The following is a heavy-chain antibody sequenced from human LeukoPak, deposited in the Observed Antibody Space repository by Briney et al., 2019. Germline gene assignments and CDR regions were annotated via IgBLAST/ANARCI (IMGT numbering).Heavy chain of an antibody. Sequence: GGSLRLSCAASGFTFSSYSMNWVRQAPGKGLEWVSYISSSSSTIYYADSVKGRFTISRDNAKNSLYLQMNSLRDEDTAVYYCARVVLYISRRSSSYFDYWGQGTLVTVSS. J-gene: IGHJ4*02. CDR3: ARVVLYISRRSSSYFDY. V-gene: IGHV3-48*02. D-gene: IGHD6-13*01. CDR1: GFTFSSYS. CDR2: ISSSSSTI.